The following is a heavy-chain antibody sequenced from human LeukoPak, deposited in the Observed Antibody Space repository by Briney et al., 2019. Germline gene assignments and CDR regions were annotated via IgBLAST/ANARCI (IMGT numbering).Heavy chain of an antibody. Sequence: GGSLRLSCAASGFTFSGYGMHWVRQAPGKGLEWVSYISSSSSTIYYADSVKGRFTISRDNAKNSLYLQMNSLRAEDTAVYYCARDPRGYFDYWGQGTLVTVSS. V-gene: IGHV3-48*01. D-gene: IGHD1-26*01. J-gene: IGHJ4*02. CDR1: GFTFSGYG. CDR2: ISSSSSTI. CDR3: ARDPRGYFDY.